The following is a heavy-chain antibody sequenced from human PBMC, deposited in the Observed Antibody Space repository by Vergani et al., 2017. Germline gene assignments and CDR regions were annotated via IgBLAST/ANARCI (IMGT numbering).Heavy chain of an antibody. CDR1: GDSFSSYT. D-gene: IGHD5-24*01. Sequence: QVQLVQSGAEVKKPGSSVKVSCKTSGDSFSSYTITWVRQAPGQGLEWMGRIIPLIDKTNYAQKFQGRLTITADKSANTAYMELTSLRFEDTAVYFCARDDECFTETAEDWGQGTLVTVSP. CDR2: IIPLIDKT. V-gene: IGHV1-69*08. J-gene: IGHJ4*02. CDR3: ARDDECFTETAED.